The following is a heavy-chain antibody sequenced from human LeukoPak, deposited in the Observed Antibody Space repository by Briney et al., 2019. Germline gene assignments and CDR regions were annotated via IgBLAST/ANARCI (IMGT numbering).Heavy chain of an antibody. CDR2: IIPILGIA. Sequence: SVKVSCKASGGTFSSYAISWVRQAPGQGHEWMGRIIPILGIANYAQQSQGRVTTTPDKSTSTAYMELTSLRSEDTAVYSCARVGGLNGYSSGLVAFDPWGQGTLVTVSS. D-gene: IGHD6-19*01. CDR1: GGTFSSYA. V-gene: IGHV1-69*04. CDR3: ARVGGLNGYSSGLVAFDP. J-gene: IGHJ5*02.